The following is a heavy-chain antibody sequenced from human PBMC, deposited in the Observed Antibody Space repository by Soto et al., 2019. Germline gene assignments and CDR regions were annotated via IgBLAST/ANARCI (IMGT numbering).Heavy chain of an antibody. CDR1: GGSFSGYY. CDR2: IYYSGTT. CDR3: ARHFSVDYFYY. Sequence: SETLSLTCAVYGGSFSGYYWSWIRQPPGKGLEWIGSIYYSGTTYYNPSLKSRVTISVDRSKNQFSLKLSSVTAADTAVYYCARHFSVDYFYYWGQGALVTVSS. V-gene: IGHV4-34*01. J-gene: IGHJ4*02.